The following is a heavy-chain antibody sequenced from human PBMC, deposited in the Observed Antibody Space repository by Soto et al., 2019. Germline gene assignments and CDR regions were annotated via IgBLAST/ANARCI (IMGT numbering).Heavy chain of an antibody. CDR1: GFTFSSYA. V-gene: IGHV3-23*01. CDR2: ISGSGGST. D-gene: IGHD2-15*01. Sequence: GGSLRLSCAASGFTFSSYAMSWVRQAPGKGLEWVSAISGSGGSTYYADSVKGRFTISRDNSKNTLYLQMNSLRAEDTAIYYCAQEPYCSGGSCYEILYWGQGTLVTVSS. J-gene: IGHJ4*02. CDR3: AQEPYCSGGSCYEILY.